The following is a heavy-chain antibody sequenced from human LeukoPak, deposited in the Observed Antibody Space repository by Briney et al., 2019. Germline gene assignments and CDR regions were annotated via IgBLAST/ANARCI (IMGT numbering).Heavy chain of an antibody. V-gene: IGHV3-21*01. CDR2: ISSSSSYI. D-gene: IGHD6-19*01. Sequence: GGSLRLSCAASGFTFSSYSMNWVRQAPGKGLEWVSSISSSSSYIYYADSVKGRFTISRDNAKNSLYLQMNSLRAEDTAVYYCARRGWAVTLFDYWGQGTLVTVSS. J-gene: IGHJ4*02. CDR1: GFTFSSYS. CDR3: ARRGWAVTLFDY.